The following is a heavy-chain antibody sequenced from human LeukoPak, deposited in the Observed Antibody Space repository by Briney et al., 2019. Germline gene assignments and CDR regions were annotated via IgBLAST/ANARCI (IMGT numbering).Heavy chain of an antibody. V-gene: IGHV3-23*01. Sequence: GGSLRLSCAASGFTFSSYAMSWVRQAPGKGLEWVSAISGSGGSTYYADSVKGRFTISRDNSKNTLYLQMNSLGAEDTAVYYCAKYSRYYYDSSGFFRETYYFDYWGQGTLVTVSS. CDR2: ISGSGGST. J-gene: IGHJ4*02. D-gene: IGHD3-22*01. CDR3: AKYSRYYYDSSGFFRETYYFDY. CDR1: GFTFSSYA.